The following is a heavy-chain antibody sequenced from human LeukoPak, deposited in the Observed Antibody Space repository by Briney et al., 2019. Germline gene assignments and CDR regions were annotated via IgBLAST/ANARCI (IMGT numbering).Heavy chain of an antibody. CDR2: INPSGGST. V-gene: IGHV1-46*01. Sequence: ASVKGSCKASGYTFTSYYMHWVRQAPGQGLEWMGIINPSGGSTSYAQKFQGRVTMTRDTSTSTGYMELSSLRSEDTAVYYCARVAAERYCSGGSCYEHFQHWGQGTLVTVSS. J-gene: IGHJ1*01. CDR1: GYTFTSYY. CDR3: ARVAAERYCSGGSCYEHFQH. D-gene: IGHD2-15*01.